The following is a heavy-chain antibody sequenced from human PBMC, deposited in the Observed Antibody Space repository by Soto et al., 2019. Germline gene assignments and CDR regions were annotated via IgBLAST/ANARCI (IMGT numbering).Heavy chain of an antibody. CDR2: IYYSGDS. Sequence: ASETPSLPCNVSGASVSSGYYYLSSIRQSAGKGLEWIGYIYYSGDSYYNPSLKGRLTISIDTSKNQFSLILNSVTVADTAIYYCVGTGTTDDYWGRGTLVTVSS. V-gene: IGHV4-30-4*01. CDR1: GASVSSGYYY. D-gene: IGHD4-17*01. CDR3: VGTGTTDDY. J-gene: IGHJ4*02.